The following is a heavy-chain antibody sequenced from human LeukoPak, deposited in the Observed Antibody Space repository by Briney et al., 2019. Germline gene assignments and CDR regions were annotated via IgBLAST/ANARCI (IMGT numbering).Heavy chain of an antibody. CDR1: GGSISSSRYY. Sequence: RPSETLSLTCTVSGGSISSSRYYWGWIRQPPGKGLEWTGSSYYSGSTYDNPSLKSRVTISVDTSKNQFSLKLSSVTAADTAVYYCAREAGISFDYWGQGTLVTVSS. D-gene: IGHD2-21*01. CDR2: SYYSGST. J-gene: IGHJ4*02. V-gene: IGHV4-39*07. CDR3: AREAGISFDY.